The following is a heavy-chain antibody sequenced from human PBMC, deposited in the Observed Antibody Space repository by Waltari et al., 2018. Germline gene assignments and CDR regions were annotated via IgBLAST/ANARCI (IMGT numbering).Heavy chain of an antibody. CDR2: IMTDGREE. CDR3: VRDQWFAFDI. CDR1: GFTLSNYW. J-gene: IGHJ3*02. Sequence: EVQLVESGGGLVQPGGSLRLSCPASGFTLSNYWMSWGRQAPGKGLEWVANIMTDGREEYYVDSVRGRFTISRDNAKNSLYLQMNSLRPEDTAVYYCVRDQWFAFDIWGQGTMVTVSS. D-gene: IGHD3-22*01. V-gene: IGHV3-7*01.